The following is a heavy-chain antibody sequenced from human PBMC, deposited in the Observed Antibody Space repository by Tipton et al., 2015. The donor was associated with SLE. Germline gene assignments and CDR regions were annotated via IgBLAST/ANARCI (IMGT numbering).Heavy chain of an antibody. D-gene: IGHD1-26*01. CDR1: GGSISSGSYY. CDR2: IYYSGST. CDR3: ARGFEELDS. V-gene: IGHV4-61*01. J-gene: IGHJ4*02. Sequence: TLSLTCTVSGGSISSGSYYWTWIRQPPGKGLEWIGYIYYSGSTNYNPSLKSRVTISVDTSKNQFSLKLSSVTAADTAVYYCARGFEELDSWGQGTLVTVSS.